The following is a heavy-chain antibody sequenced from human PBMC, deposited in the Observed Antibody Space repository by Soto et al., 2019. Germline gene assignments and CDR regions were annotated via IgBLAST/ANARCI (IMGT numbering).Heavy chain of an antibody. D-gene: IGHD4-4*01. Sequence: QVQLQESGPGLVKPSQTLSLPCPVSGGSISSGGYYWSWIRQHPGKGLGWIGYIYSSGSTYYNPSLKSRVTISVDTSKNQFSLKLSSVTAADTAVYYCARTTRSHRSHFWFDPWGQGTLVTVSS. CDR3: ARTTRSHRSHFWFDP. J-gene: IGHJ5*02. V-gene: IGHV4-31*03. CDR1: GGSISSGGYY. CDR2: IYSSGST.